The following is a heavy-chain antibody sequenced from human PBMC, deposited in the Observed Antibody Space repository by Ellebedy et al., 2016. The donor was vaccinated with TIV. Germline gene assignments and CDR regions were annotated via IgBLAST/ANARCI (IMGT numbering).Heavy chain of an antibody. CDR1: GYTFTSYD. J-gene: IGHJ4*02. CDR2: MNPNSGNT. D-gene: IGHD5-18*01. V-gene: IGHV1-8*01. CDR3: ARVGYSYVDY. Sequence: ASVKVSXXASGYTFTSYDINWVRQATGQGLEWMGWMNPNSGNTGYAQKFQGRVTMTTDTSTSTAYMELRSLRSDDTAVYYCARVGYSYVDYWGQGTLVTVSS.